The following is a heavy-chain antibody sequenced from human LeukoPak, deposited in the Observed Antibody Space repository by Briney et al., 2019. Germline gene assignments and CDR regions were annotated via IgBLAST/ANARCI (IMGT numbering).Heavy chain of an antibody. J-gene: IGHJ1*01. CDR3: AKIPYNGDYYM. D-gene: IGHD4-17*01. V-gene: IGHV3-23*01. CDR1: GFTFSSYA. CDR2: ISGSGVST. Sequence: GGSQSLPCAASGFTFSSYAMNWVRQAPGKGLEWVSAISGSGVSTYYADSVKGRVTISRDNSNNTLYLQMNSLRAEDTAVYYCAKIPYNGDYYMWGQGTLVTVSS.